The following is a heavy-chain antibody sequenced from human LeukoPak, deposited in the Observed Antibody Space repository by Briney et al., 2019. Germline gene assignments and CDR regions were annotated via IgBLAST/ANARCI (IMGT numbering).Heavy chain of an antibody. CDR3: ARVTNWAYYFDY. Sequence: GGSLRLSCAASGFTFSSYGMHWVRQAPGKGLEWVAVIWYDGSNKYYADSVKGRFTISRGNSKNTLYLQMNSLRAEDTAVYYCARVTNWAYYFDYWGQGTLVTVSS. J-gene: IGHJ4*02. D-gene: IGHD7-27*01. CDR2: IWYDGSNK. CDR1: GFTFSSYG. V-gene: IGHV3-33*01.